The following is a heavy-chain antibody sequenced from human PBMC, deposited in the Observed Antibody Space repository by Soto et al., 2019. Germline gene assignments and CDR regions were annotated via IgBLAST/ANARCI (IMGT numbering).Heavy chain of an antibody. V-gene: IGHV4-34*01. CDR3: ARSGHYSLIAVAGTGWFDP. CDR1: GGSFSGYY. D-gene: IGHD6-19*01. Sequence: PSETLSLTCAVYGGSFSGYYWSWIRQPPGKGLEWIGEINHSGSTNYNPSLKSRVTIAVDTSKNQFSLKLSSVTAADTAVYYCARSGHYSLIAVAGTGWFDPWGQGTLVTVSS. CDR2: INHSGST. J-gene: IGHJ5*02.